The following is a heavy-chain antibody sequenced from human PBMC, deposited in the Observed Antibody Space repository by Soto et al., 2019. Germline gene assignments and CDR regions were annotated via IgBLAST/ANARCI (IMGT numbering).Heavy chain of an antibody. Sequence: EVQLLESGGGLVQPGGSLRISCAASGLSFSSYAMSWVRQAPGKGLEWVSGISGGGVTTYYADSVKGRFTISRDNSKETLHLQMNSLRAEDTAVYYCASVSTFNEYWGQGTLVTVSS. J-gene: IGHJ4*02. CDR2: ISGGGVTT. CDR3: ASVSTFNEY. V-gene: IGHV3-23*01. D-gene: IGHD4-4*01. CDR1: GLSFSSYA.